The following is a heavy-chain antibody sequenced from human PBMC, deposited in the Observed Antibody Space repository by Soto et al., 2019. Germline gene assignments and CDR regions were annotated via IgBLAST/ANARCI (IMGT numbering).Heavy chain of an antibody. CDR2: ISGSGGST. CDR3: AKTRGAMIYAISVYGMDV. J-gene: IGHJ6*02. Sequence: GGSLRLSCAASGFTFSSYAMTWVRQAPGRGLEWVSSISGSGGSTYYADSGKGRFTISRDNSKNTLYLQMNSLRAEDTAVYYCAKTRGAMIYAISVYGMDVWGQGTTVTVSS. D-gene: IGHD2-8*01. CDR1: GFTFSSYA. V-gene: IGHV3-23*01.